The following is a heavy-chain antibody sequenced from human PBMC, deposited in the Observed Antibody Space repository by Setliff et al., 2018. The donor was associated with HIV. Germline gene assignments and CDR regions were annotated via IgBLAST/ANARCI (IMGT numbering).Heavy chain of an antibody. Sequence: VASVKVSCKASGYTFTSYYVHWVRQAPGQGLDWMGRIIPILGVANYAQRFQGKVTITADKSTSTAYMELTSLRFDDTAMYYCVRGVQSPPHYSYYYMDVWGEGTMVTVSS. D-gene: IGHD3-3*01. J-gene: IGHJ6*03. CDR3: VRGVQSPPHYSYYYMDV. CDR1: GYTFTSYY. CDR2: IIPILGVA. V-gene: IGHV1-69*04.